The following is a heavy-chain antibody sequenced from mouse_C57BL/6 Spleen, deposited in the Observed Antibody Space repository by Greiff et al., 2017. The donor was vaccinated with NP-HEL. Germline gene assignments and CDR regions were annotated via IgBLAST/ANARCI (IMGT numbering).Heavy chain of an antibody. D-gene: IGHD1-1*01. Sequence: QVQLQQSGPELVKPGASVKISCKASGYAFSSSWMNWVKQRPGKGLEWIGRIYPGDGDTNYNGKFKGKATLTADKSSSTAYMQLSSLTSEDSAVYFCAREELRSYFDYWGQGTTLTVSS. J-gene: IGHJ2*01. CDR3: AREELRSYFDY. CDR2: IYPGDGDT. V-gene: IGHV1-82*01. CDR1: GYAFSSSW.